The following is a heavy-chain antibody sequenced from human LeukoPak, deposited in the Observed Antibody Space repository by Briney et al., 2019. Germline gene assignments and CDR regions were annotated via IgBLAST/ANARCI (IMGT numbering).Heavy chain of an antibody. Sequence: GGSLRLSCVASGFTFSIHWMTWVRQAPGKGLEWVAIMSFDGNDKYYGDSVKGRFTISRDNSKNTPYLQMNSLRAEDTAVYYCAKDRGVTTRKPLWLDYWGQGTLVTVSS. CDR2: MSFDGNDK. CDR3: AKDRGVTTRKPLWLDY. D-gene: IGHD1-1*01. CDR1: GFTFSIHW. J-gene: IGHJ4*02. V-gene: IGHV3-30*18.